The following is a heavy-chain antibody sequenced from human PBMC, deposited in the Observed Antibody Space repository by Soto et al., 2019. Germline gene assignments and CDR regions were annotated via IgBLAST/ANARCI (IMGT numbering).Heavy chain of an antibody. D-gene: IGHD6-19*01. CDR1: GFTFSTYS. Sequence: GGSLRLSCAASGFTFSTYSMTWVRRAPGKGLEWVSYIRGTSGSIYYADSAKGRFTISRDNAKNSLYLQMNSLRDEDTAVYYCARVRGPRYSSACNDYWGQGTLVTVSS. CDR2: IRGTSGSI. CDR3: ARVRGPRYSSACNDY. J-gene: IGHJ4*02. V-gene: IGHV3-48*02.